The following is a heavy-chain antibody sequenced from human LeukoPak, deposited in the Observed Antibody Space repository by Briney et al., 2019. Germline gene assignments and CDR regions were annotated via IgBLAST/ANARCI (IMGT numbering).Heavy chain of an antibody. CDR1: GGSISSSSYY. Sequence: SETLSLTCNGSGGSISSSSYYWGWIRQPPGKGLEWIGSIYYSGRTYYNPSLKSRVTISVDTSKNQFYLKLSSVTAADTAVYYCASIGGGYSGYHSLYYSDYWGQGTLVTVSS. V-gene: IGHV4-39*01. D-gene: IGHD5-12*01. CDR2: IYYSGRT. CDR3: ASIGGGYSGYHSLYYSDY. J-gene: IGHJ4*02.